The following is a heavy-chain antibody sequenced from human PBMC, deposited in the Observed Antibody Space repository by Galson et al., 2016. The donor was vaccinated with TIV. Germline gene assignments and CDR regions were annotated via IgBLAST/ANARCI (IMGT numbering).Heavy chain of an antibody. CDR3: AKDRVKTVFGAGSFDF. J-gene: IGHJ4*02. V-gene: IGHV3-23*01. D-gene: IGHD3-3*01. CDR1: GFTFTTYA. Sequence: SLRLSCAASGFTFTTYAMNWVRQAPGKGLEWVSSISFTGGSTYYADSVKGRFTVSRDNSKNTVYLQMNRLRTDDTATYFCAKDRVKTVFGAGSFDFWGQGTRLT. CDR2: ISFTGGST.